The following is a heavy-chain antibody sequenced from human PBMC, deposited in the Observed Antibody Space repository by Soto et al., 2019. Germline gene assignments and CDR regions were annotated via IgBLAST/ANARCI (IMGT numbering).Heavy chain of an antibody. CDR2: IYYSGST. D-gene: IGHD1-26*01. J-gene: IGHJ5*02. CDR1: GGSISSSSYY. CDR3: ARGQYPRGSSYIWFDP. V-gene: IGHV4-39*01. Sequence: SETLSLTCTVSGGSISSSSYYWGWIRQPPGKGLEWIGSIYYSGSTYYNPSLKSRVTISVDTSKNQFSLKLSSVTAADTAVYYCARGQYPRGSSYIWFDPWGQGTLVTVSS.